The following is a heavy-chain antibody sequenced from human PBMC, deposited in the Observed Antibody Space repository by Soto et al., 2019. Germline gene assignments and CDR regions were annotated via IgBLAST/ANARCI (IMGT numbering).Heavy chain of an antibody. CDR1: GYTFTSYG. CDR2: ISAYNGNT. Sequence: GASVKVSCKASGYTFTSYGISWVRQAPGQGHEWMGWISAYNGNTNYAQKLQGRVTMTTDTSTSTAYMELRSLRSDDTAVYYCARDTRNVVVPAANAGFDYWGQGTLVTVSS. J-gene: IGHJ4*02. CDR3: ARDTRNVVVPAANAGFDY. V-gene: IGHV1-18*01. D-gene: IGHD2-2*01.